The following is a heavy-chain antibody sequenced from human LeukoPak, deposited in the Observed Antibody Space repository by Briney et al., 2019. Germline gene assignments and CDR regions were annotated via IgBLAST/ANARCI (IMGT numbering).Heavy chain of an antibody. CDR3: ASGSGDYGDPFDY. CDR2: INGDESET. CDR1: GFTFSSHW. D-gene: IGHD4-17*01. J-gene: IGHJ4*02. Sequence: GGSLRLSCSASGFTFSSHWMHWVRQAPGKGLVWVSRINGDESETNYAGSVRGRFTISRDNAKNTLFPQMHSLRADDTAVYYCASGSGDYGDPFDYWGQGTLVTVSS. V-gene: IGHV3-74*01.